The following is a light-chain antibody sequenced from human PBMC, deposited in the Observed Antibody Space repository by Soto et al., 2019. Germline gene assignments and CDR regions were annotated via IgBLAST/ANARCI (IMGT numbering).Light chain of an antibody. CDR2: DAS. Sequence: DIEMTQSPSTLSASAGDRVPITCRASQSISSCLAWYQQKNGNAPKLLIYDASTFESGGPSTFSGSGAGTEFTLTISSLQPDDFAAYYCQQFNNYPPLTFGGGTKGDIK. J-gene: IGKJ4*02. CDR3: QQFNNYPPLT. V-gene: IGKV1-5*01. CDR1: QSISSC.